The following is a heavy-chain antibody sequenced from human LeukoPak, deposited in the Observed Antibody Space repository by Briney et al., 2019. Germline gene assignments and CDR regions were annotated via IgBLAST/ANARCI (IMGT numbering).Heavy chain of an antibody. V-gene: IGHV1-46*01. CDR2: INPSGGST. CDR1: GYTFTSYY. CDR3: ARDKARSSGATPKRYYYYYYGMDV. J-gene: IGHJ6*02. Sequence: ASVKVSCKASGYTFTSYYMHWVRQAPGQGLEWMGIINPSGGSTSYAQKFQGRVTMTRDTSTSTVYMELSSLRAEDTAVYYCARDKARSSGATPKRYYYYYYGMDVWGQGTTVTVSS. D-gene: IGHD3-22*01.